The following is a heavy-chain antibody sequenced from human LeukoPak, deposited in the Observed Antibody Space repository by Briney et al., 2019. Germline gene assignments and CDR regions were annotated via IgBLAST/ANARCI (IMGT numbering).Heavy chain of an antibody. CDR3: AKDSRDCSSTSCYQDY. D-gene: IGHD2-2*01. V-gene: IGHV3-30*18. CDR2: ISYDGSNT. J-gene: IGHJ4*02. CDR1: GFTFSSYG. Sequence: PGGSLRLSCAASGFTFSSYGMHWVRQAPGKGLEWVAVISYDGSNTYYADSVKGRFTISRDNSKNTLYLQMNSLRAEDTAVYYCAKDSRDCSSTSCYQDYWGQGTLVTVSS.